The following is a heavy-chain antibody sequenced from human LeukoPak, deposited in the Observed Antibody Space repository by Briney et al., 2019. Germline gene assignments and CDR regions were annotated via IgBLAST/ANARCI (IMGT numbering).Heavy chain of an antibody. CDR2: IYDSGST. CDR1: GGSISSGSYY. J-gene: IGHJ5*02. CDR3: ARGYGDYGGWFGP. V-gene: IGHV4-39*07. Sequence: SETLSLTCTVSGGSISSGSYYWSWIRQPPGKGLEWIGSIYDSGSTYYNPSLKSRVTISVDTSKNQFSLKLNSVTPADTAVYYCARGYGDYGGWFGPWGQGILVTVSS. D-gene: IGHD4-17*01.